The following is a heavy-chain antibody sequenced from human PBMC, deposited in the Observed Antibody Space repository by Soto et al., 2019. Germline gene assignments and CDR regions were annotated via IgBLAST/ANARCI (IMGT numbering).Heavy chain of an antibody. D-gene: IGHD3-10*01. V-gene: IGHV4-39*01. CDR3: ARFPLWSPFDDY. J-gene: IGHJ4*02. Sequence: PSETLSLTCTVSGGSISSSSYYWGWIRQPPGKGLEWIGSIYYSGSTYYNPSLKSRVTISVDTSKNQFSLKLSSVTAADTAVYYCARFPLWSPFDDYWGQGTLVTVSS. CDR1: GGSISSSSYY. CDR2: IYYSGST.